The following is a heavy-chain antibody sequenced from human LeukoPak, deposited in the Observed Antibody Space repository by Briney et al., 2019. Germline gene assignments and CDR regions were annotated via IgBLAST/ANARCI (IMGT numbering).Heavy chain of an antibody. V-gene: IGHV4-59*08. CDR1: GGSVSSYY. J-gene: IGHJ4*02. D-gene: IGHD6-13*01. Sequence: SETLSLTCTASGGSVSSYYRSWLRQPPGKALEWIGYIYYSGSTNYNPSLKSRVTTSIDTSKNQFSLKLTSVTAADTAVYYCAGSSTWLSFGYWGQGTLLTVSS. CDR2: IYYSGST. CDR3: AGSSTWLSFGY.